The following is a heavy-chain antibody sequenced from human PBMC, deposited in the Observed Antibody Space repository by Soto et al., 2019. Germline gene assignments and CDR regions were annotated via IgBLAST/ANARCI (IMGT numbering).Heavy chain of an antibody. CDR2: ISYDGSNK. CDR1: GFTFSSYA. Sequence: GGSLRLSCAASGFTFSSYAMHWVRQAPGEGLEWVALISYDGSNKYYADSVKGRFTITRDNSKNTLYLQMNSLRAEDTAVYYCARREGGKSPIVVAAPKNYYGMDVWGQGTTVTVSS. D-gene: IGHD6-19*01. V-gene: IGHV3-30-3*01. J-gene: IGHJ6*02. CDR3: ARREGGKSPIVVAAPKNYYGMDV.